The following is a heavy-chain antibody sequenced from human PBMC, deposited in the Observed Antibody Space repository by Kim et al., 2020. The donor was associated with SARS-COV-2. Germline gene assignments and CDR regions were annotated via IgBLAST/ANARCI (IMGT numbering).Heavy chain of an antibody. V-gene: IGHV3-11*01. J-gene: IGHJ3*02. CDR1: GFTFSDHY. CDR2: ISNSASVI. D-gene: IGHD3-10*01. Sequence: GGSLRLSCAASGFTFSDHYMTWIRQTPGKGLEWVSYISNSASVIYYADSVKGRFTISRDNAKNSLTLEMNNLRAEDTGIYYCARRPAAMVRGVIAPWGFAFDIWGQGTMVTVSS. CDR3: ARRPAAMVRGVIAPWGFAFDI.